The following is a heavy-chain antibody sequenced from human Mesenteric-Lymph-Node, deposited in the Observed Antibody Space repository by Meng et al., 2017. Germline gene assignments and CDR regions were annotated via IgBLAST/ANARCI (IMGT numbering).Heavy chain of an antibody. CDR1: GITFSSYW. J-gene: IGHJ4*02. Sequence: LGWSGGGFVHAGGALRRACAASGITFSSYWMHLVRQAPGKGLVWVSRINSDGSSTSYADSVKGRFTISRDNAKNTLYLQMNSLRAEDTAVYYCARDGLAPDYWGQGTLVTVSS. V-gene: IGHV3-74*01. D-gene: IGHD3/OR15-3a*01. CDR2: INSDGSST. CDR3: ARDGLAPDY.